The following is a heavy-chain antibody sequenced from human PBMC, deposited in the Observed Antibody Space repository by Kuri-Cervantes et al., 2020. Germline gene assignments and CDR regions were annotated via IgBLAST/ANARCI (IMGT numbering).Heavy chain of an antibody. CDR3: ARAYYYDSSGYHSLEYNWFDP. CDR2: IYHSGST. CDR1: GGYISSVGYS. V-gene: IGHV4-30-2*01. J-gene: IGHJ5*02. Sequence: SQTLAHTCAVPGGYISSVGYSWSWIRQPPGTGLEWSGYIYHSGSTYYNPSLKSRVTISVDRSKNHFSLKLSSVTAADTAVYYCARAYYYDSSGYHSLEYNWFDPWGQGTLVTVSS. D-gene: IGHD3-22*01.